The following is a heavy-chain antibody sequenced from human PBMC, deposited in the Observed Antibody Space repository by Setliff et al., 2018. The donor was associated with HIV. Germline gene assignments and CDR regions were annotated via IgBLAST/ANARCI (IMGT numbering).Heavy chain of an antibody. D-gene: IGHD3-22*01. CDR3: VTGVGTSSVDY. CDR1: GFTFSDAW. CDR2: IKSKIDGETT. Sequence: GGSLRLSCAGSGFTFSDAWITWVRQAPGKGLEWLGRIKSKIDGETTDYAAPVKGRFTISRDDSKNTVYLHMNSLKTEDTAVYYCVTGVGTSSVDYWGQGTMVTVSS. J-gene: IGHJ4*02. V-gene: IGHV3-15*01.